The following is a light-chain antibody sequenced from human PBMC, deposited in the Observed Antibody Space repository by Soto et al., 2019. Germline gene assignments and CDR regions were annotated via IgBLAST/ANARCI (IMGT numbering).Light chain of an antibody. V-gene: IGKV3-15*01. CDR1: QSLRSD. J-gene: IGKJ4*01. Sequence: EIVMTQSPSTRSVSPGERATLSCRASQSLRSDLAWYQQKPGQAPRLLIYGASTRATDIPARVSGSGSGTEFTLTISSLQSEDFAVYDCQQYDNWLGTFGGGTKVDIK. CDR3: QQYDNWLGT. CDR2: GAS.